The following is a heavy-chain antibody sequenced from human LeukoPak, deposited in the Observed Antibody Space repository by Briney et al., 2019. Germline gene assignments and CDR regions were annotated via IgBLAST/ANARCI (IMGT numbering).Heavy chain of an antibody. CDR3: AKPPLSDYYDSSGYYYFDY. Sequence: GGSLRLSCAASGFTFSSYGMHWVRQAPGKGLEWVAVISYDGSNKYYADSVKGRFTISRDNSKNTLYLQMNSLRAEDTAVYYCAKPPLSDYYDSSGYYYFDYWGQGTLVTVSS. D-gene: IGHD3-22*01. J-gene: IGHJ4*02. CDR1: GFTFSSYG. V-gene: IGHV3-30-3*02. CDR2: ISYDGSNK.